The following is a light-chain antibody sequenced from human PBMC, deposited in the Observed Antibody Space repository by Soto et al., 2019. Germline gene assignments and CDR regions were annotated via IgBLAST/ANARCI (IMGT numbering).Light chain of an antibody. CDR3: QHYGSSPET. Sequence: DIALTQSPGTLSLSPGERATLSCRSSQSVSSNYLAWYQQKPGQAPRLIIYGASSRATGIPDRFSGSGSGTDFTLTISRLEPEDFAVYYCQHYGSSPETFGQGTKVDI. V-gene: IGKV3-20*01. J-gene: IGKJ1*01. CDR1: QSVSSNY. CDR2: GAS.